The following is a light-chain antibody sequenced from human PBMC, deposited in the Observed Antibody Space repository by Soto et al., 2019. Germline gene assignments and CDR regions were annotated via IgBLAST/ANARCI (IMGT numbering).Light chain of an antibody. CDR3: QQYGSSGWT. Sequence: IVLTQSPGTLSLSPGERATLSCRASQSVSSSYLAWYQQKPGQAPRLLIYGASSRATGIPDRFSGSGSGIDFTLTISRLETEDFAVYYCQQYGSSGWTFGQGTKVEIK. CDR2: GAS. V-gene: IGKV3-20*01. CDR1: QSVSSSY. J-gene: IGKJ1*01.